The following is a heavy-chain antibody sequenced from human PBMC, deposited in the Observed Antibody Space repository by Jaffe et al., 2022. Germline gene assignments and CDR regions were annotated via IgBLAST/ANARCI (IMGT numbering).Heavy chain of an antibody. Sequence: EVQLVESGGGLVQPGGSLRLSCAASGFTFSSYEMNWVRQAPGKGLEWVSYISSSGSTIYYADSVKGRFTISRDNAKNSLYLQMNSLRAEDTAVYYCARGKAMGSFGNYWGQGTLVTVSS. J-gene: IGHJ4*02. CDR1: GFTFSSYE. D-gene: IGHD5-18*01. CDR3: ARGKAMGSFGNY. V-gene: IGHV3-48*03. CDR2: ISSSGSTI.